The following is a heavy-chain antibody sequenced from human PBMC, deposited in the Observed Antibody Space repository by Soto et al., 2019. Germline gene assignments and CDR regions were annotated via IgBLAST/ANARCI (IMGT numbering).Heavy chain of an antibody. CDR1: GGSFSGYY. CDR3: ARASVYSNGNFDY. Sequence: SETLSLTCAVYGGSFSGYYWSWIRQPPGKGLEWIGEINHSGSTNYNPSLKSRVTISVDTSKNQFSLKLSSVTAADTAVYYCARASVYSNGNFDYWGQGTLVTVSS. V-gene: IGHV4-34*01. J-gene: IGHJ4*02. D-gene: IGHD6-19*01. CDR2: INHSGST.